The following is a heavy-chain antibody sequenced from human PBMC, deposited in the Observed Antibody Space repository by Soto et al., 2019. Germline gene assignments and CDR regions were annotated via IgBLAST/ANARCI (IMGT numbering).Heavy chain of an antibody. CDR1: GFTFSSYA. J-gene: IGHJ4*02. CDR3: AATYFYDSSGYYGGYFDY. V-gene: IGHV3-23*01. D-gene: IGHD3-22*01. CDR2: ISGSGGST. Sequence: GGSLRLSCAASGFTFSSYAMSWVRQAPGKGLEWVSAISGSGGSTYYADSVKGRFTISRDNSKNTLYLQMNSLRAEDTAVYYCAATYFYDSSGYYGGYFDYWGQGTLVTVSS.